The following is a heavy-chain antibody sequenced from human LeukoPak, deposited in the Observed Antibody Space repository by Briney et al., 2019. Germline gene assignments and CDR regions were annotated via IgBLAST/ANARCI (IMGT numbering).Heavy chain of an antibody. CDR3: ARRSAPGRFGELSYDY. CDR2: IYPGDSDT. CDR1: GYSFTSYW. V-gene: IGHV5-51*01. D-gene: IGHD3-10*01. Sequence: GESLKISCKGSGYSFTSYWIGWVRQMPGKGLEWMGIIYPGDSDTRYSPSFQGQVTISADKSISTAYLQWSSLKASDTAMYYCARRSAPGRFGELSYDYWGRGTLVTVSS. J-gene: IGHJ4*02.